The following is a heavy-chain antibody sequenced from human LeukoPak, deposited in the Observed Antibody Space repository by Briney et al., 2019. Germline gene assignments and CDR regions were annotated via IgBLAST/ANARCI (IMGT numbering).Heavy chain of an antibody. J-gene: IGHJ4*02. Sequence: SETLSLTCTVSGGSISSYYWSWIRQPPGKGLEWMGYIYYSGSTNYNPSLKSRVTISVDTSKNQFSLKLSSVTAADTAVYYCARGTRYCSSTSCHGDFDYWGQGTLVTVSS. D-gene: IGHD2-2*01. CDR1: GGSISSYY. CDR2: IYYSGST. CDR3: ARGTRYCSSTSCHGDFDY. V-gene: IGHV4-59*01.